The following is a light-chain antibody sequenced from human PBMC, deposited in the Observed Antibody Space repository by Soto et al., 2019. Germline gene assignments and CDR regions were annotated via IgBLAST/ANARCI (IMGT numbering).Light chain of an antibody. CDR2: DAS. J-gene: IGKJ1*01. CDR1: QSVSTF. V-gene: IGKV3-11*01. CDR3: QQRSSWPRT. Sequence: EIVLTQSPATLSLSPGVRATLSCRASQSVSTFLAWYQLKPGQAPRLLIYDASNRASGIPARFSGSGSGTDFTLTISSLEPEDFALYYCQQRSSWPRTFGQGTKVDI.